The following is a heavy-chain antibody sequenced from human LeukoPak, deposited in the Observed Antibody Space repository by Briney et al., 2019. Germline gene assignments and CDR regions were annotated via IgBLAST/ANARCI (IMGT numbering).Heavy chain of an antibody. J-gene: IGHJ3*02. CDR2: IYYSGGT. CDR1: DGPITTYY. CDR3: ARHVTISGPYDASDI. V-gene: IGHV4-59*08. Sequence: PSETLSLTCTVSDGPITTYYWNWIRQPPGKGLEWIGYIYYSGGTDYNPSLKSRVTISEDTSKNQFSLKLRSVTAADTAVYYCARHVTISGPYDASDIWGQGTMVTVSP. D-gene: IGHD5-24*01.